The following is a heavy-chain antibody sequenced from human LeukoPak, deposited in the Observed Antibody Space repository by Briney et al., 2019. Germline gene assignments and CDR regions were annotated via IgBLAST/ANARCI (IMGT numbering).Heavy chain of an antibody. Sequence: SSETLSLTCTVSGGSISSGSYYWSWIRQPAGKGLEWIGRIYYSGSTNYNPSLKSRVTISVDTSKNQFSLKLSSVTAADTAVYYCARADPYYFDYWGQGTLVTVSS. CDR2: IYYSGST. J-gene: IGHJ4*02. CDR3: ARADPYYFDY. CDR1: GGSISSGSYY. V-gene: IGHV4-61*10.